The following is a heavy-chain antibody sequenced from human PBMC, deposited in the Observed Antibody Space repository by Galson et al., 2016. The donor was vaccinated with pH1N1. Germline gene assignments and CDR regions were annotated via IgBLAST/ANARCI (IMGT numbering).Heavy chain of an antibody. J-gene: IGHJ4*02. Sequence: TLSLTCTVSGGSISSESYYWSWIRQPAGKGLEWIGHIYRTGNTNCNPSLRSRVTISVDTSKNQFSLNLSSVTAADTAVYYCARGNYYRTFFSVVQYSTAGFDYWGQGTLVTVSS. CDR3: ARGNYYRTFFSVVQYSTAGFDY. CDR2: IYRTGNT. V-gene: IGHV4-61*09. CDR1: GGSISSESYY. D-gene: IGHD3-10*01.